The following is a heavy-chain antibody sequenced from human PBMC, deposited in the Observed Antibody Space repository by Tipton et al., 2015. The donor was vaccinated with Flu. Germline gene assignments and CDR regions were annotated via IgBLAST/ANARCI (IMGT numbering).Heavy chain of an antibody. CDR2: IHRSGNT. V-gene: IGHV4-38-2*01. CDR1: GDSIGIDYY. CDR3: ARGLRDGYNPHDAFDI. Sequence: TLSLTCSVSGDSIGIDYYWGWIRQPPGKGLEWLGNIHRSGNTYYNSSLKSRVTISLDTSKNQFSLKLSSVTAADTAVYYCARGLRDGYNPHDAFDIWGQGTMVTVSS. D-gene: IGHD5-24*01. J-gene: IGHJ3*02.